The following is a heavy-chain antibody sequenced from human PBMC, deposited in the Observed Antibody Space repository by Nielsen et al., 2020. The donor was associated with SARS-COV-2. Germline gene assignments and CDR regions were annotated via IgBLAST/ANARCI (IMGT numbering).Heavy chain of an antibody. V-gene: IGHV4-31*03. J-gene: IGHJ5*02. CDR1: GDSITFSGSY. CDR3: ARGNGWFDP. Sequence: SETLSLTCTVSGDSITFSGSYWSWIRQHPRKGLEWIGDRAYSGNTYYNPSLKSRLSIYVDTSKNLFSLRLTSVTTADTATYYCARGNGWFDPWGQGTRVTVSS. CDR2: RAYSGNT. D-gene: IGHD2-8*01.